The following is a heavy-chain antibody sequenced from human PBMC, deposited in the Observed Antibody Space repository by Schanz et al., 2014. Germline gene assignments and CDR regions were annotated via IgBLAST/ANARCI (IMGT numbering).Heavy chain of an antibody. Sequence: EVQLVESGGGLVQPGGSLRLSCAASGFTFSSYWMHWVRQVPGKGLVWVSRIKSDGSSTSSADSVKGRFTISRDNAKNTLYLQMNSLRAEDTAVYYCARPALWFGDNCFDPWGQGTLVTVSS. V-gene: IGHV3-74*01. CDR1: GFTFSSYW. CDR2: IKSDGSST. J-gene: IGHJ5*02. D-gene: IGHD3-10*01. CDR3: ARPALWFGDNCFDP.